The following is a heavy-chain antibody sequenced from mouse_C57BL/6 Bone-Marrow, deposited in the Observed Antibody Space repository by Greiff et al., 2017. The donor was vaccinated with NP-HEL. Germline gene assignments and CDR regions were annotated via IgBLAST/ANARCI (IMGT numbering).Heavy chain of an antibody. J-gene: IGHJ2*01. D-gene: IGHD1-1*01. CDR3: ARGGYYYGSLYFDY. V-gene: IGHV5-4*03. CDR1: GFTFSSYA. CDR2: ISDGGSYT. Sequence: EVKVVESGGGLVKPGGSLKLSCAASGFTFSSYAMSWVRQTPEKRLEWVATISDGGSYTYYPDNVKGRFTISRDNAKNNLYLQRSHLKSEDTAMYYVARGGYYYGSLYFDYWGQGTTLTVSS.